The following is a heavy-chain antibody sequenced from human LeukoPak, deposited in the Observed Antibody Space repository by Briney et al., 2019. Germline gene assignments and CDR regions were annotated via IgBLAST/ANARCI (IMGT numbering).Heavy chain of an antibody. CDR2: IRRDGSNK. V-gene: IGHV3-30*02. CDR1: GFTFSSYG. D-gene: IGHD1-26*01. CDR3: AKDPIVGAPAFDI. Sequence: GGSLRLSRAASGFTFSSYGMHWVRQAPGKGLEGVAFIRRDGSNKYCADSVKGRFTISRDNSKNTLYLQMNSLRAEDTAVYYCAKDPIVGAPAFDIWGQGTMVTVSS. J-gene: IGHJ3*02.